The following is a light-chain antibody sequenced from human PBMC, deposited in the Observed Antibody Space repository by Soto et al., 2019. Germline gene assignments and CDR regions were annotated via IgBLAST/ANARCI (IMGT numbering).Light chain of an antibody. Sequence: QSVLTQPASVSGSPGQSITISCTGTSSDIGNYNLVSWYQQLPGKAPKFILFEGDQRPSGVSQRFSASKSGNTASLTISGLQAEDEADYYCYSYAGRSNWVFGGGTKLTVL. V-gene: IGLV2-23*01. CDR3: YSYAGRSNWV. CDR1: SSDIGNYNL. J-gene: IGLJ3*02. CDR2: EGD.